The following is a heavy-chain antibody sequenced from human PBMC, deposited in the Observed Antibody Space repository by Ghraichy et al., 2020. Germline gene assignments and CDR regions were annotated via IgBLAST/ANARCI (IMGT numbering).Heavy chain of an antibody. CDR2: TSASGAKR. CDR1: GFTFKRYA. D-gene: IGHD4-17*01. CDR3: AKDPNGDYVGAFDI. Sequence: ETLSLTCAVSGFTFKRYAMSWVRQAPGKGLEWVSGTSASGAKRYYADSVKGRFTISRDNSENTLSLQMDSLRVEDTVLYYCAKDPNGDYVGAFDIWGLGTLVTVSS. V-gene: IGHV3-23*01. J-gene: IGHJ3*02.